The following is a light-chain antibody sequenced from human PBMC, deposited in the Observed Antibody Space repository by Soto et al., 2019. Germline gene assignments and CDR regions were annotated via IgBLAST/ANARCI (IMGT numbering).Light chain of an antibody. CDR2: GAS. Sequence: EIVLTQSPGTLSLSPGERVTLSCRASQSLTSSYLAWYQQKPAQAPSLLIYGASSRATGTPERFSGSGSGTDFTLTISRLEHEDFAVYYCQHYESSPPSYTFGQGTKLEIK. CDR3: QHYESSPPSYT. V-gene: IGKV3-20*01. CDR1: QSLTSSY. J-gene: IGKJ2*01.